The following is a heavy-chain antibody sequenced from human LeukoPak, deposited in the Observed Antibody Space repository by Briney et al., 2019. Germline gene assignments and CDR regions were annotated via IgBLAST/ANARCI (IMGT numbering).Heavy chain of an antibody. CDR2: INHSGST. J-gene: IGHJ6*04. V-gene: IGHV4-34*01. Sequence: PGGSLRLSCAASGFNFFTYTMNWIRQPPGKGLEWIGEINHSGSTNYNPSLKSRVTISVDTSKNQFSLKLSSVTAADTAVYYCARGIAAAGVWGKGTTVTISS. CDR1: GFNFFTYT. D-gene: IGHD6-13*01. CDR3: ARGIAAAGV.